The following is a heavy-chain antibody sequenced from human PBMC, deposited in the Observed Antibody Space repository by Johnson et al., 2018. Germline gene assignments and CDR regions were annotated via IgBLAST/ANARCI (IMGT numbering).Heavy chain of an antibody. CDR3: AGGYYDSSGYGSFQH. Sequence: EVQLVESGGGLVQPGGSLRLSCAASGFTVSSNYMSWVRQAPGKGLEWVSVIYSGGSTYYADSVKGRFTISRDNSKNTLYLQMNSLRAEDTAVYYCAGGYYDSSGYGSFQHWGQGTRVTVSS. J-gene: IGHJ1*01. CDR1: GFTVSSNY. CDR2: IYSGGST. D-gene: IGHD3-22*01. V-gene: IGHV3-66*02.